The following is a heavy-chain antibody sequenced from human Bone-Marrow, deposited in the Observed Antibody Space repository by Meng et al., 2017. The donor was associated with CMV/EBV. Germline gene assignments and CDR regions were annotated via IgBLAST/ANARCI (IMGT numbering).Heavy chain of an antibody. CDR3: AREGVPAARYNWFDP. CDR2: ISYDGSNK. Sequence: GGSLRLSCAASGFTFSSYAMHWVRQAPGKGLEWVAVISYDGSNKYYADSAKGRFTISRDNSKNSLYLQMNSLRAEDTAVYYCAREGVPAARYNWFDPWGQGTLVTVSS. D-gene: IGHD2-2*01. J-gene: IGHJ5*02. V-gene: IGHV3-30-3*01. CDR1: GFTFSSYA.